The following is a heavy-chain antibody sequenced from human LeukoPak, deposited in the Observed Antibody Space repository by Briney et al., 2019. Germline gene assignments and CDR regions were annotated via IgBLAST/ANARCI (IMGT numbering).Heavy chain of an antibody. D-gene: IGHD3-10*01. CDR2: LRSDTNSE. V-gene: IGHV3-30*02. Sequence: GESLRLSCAASGFSVSLYGMHWVRQAPGKGLEWVAFLRSDTNSEHYAVSVKGRFAISRDPSKDTLNLQMRSLRVEDTALYYCARGLRQAGLAPLEFWGQGTQVIVSS. CDR3: ARGLRQAGLAPLEF. J-gene: IGHJ4*02. CDR1: GFSVSLYG.